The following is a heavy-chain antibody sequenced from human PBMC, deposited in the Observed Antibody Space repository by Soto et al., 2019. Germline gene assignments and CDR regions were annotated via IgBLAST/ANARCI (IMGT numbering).Heavy chain of an antibody. CDR2: INHSGST. CDR1: GGSFSGYY. V-gene: IGHV4-34*01. J-gene: IGHJ6*03. D-gene: IGHD6-13*01. CDR3: ARVYSSSHRYYYYYMDV. Sequence: SETLSLTCAVYGGSFSGYYWSWIRQPPGKGLEWIGEINHSGSTNYSPSLKSRVTISVDTSKNQFSLKLSSVTAADTAVYYCARVYSSSHRYYYYYMDVWGKGTTVTVSS.